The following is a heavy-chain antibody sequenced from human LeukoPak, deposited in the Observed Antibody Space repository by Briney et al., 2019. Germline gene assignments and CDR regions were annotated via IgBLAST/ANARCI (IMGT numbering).Heavy chain of an antibody. CDR1: GFTFDDYG. J-gene: IGHJ5*02. CDR3: ARDLALGWFDP. V-gene: IGHV3-20*01. D-gene: IGHD1-26*01. Sequence: GGSLRLSCAASGFTFDDYGMSWVRHAPGKGLEWVSGINWNGGSTGYADSVKGRFTISRDNAKNSLYLQMNSLRGEDTALYHCARDLALGWFDPWGQGTPVTVSS. CDR2: INWNGGST.